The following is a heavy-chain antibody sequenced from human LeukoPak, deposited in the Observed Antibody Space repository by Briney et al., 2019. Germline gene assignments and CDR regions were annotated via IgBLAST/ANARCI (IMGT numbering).Heavy chain of an antibody. CDR2: IIPIFGIA. CDR1: GGTFSSYA. CDR3: ARDVLSSRYDSSGMGSFDY. Sequence: SVKVSCKASGGTFSSYAISWVRQAPGQGLEWMGRIIPIFGIANYAQKFQGRVTITADKSTSTAYMELGSLRSEDTAVYYCARDVLSSRYDSSGMGSFDYWGQGTLVTVSS. V-gene: IGHV1-69*04. J-gene: IGHJ4*02. D-gene: IGHD3-22*01.